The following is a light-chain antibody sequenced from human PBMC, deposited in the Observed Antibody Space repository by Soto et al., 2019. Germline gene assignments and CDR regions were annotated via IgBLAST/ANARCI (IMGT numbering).Light chain of an antibody. CDR1: QSVTSNY. V-gene: IGKV3-20*01. J-gene: IGKJ1*01. CDR2: DTS. Sequence: EIGWTQSPGTLSLSPGERATLSCRASQSVTSNYLAWYQQKPGQAPGLLIYDTSTRASGVPDRFSGSGSGTDFTLTISRLEPEDFAVYYCQQYNTPTRPFGQRTTA. CDR3: QQYNTPTRP.